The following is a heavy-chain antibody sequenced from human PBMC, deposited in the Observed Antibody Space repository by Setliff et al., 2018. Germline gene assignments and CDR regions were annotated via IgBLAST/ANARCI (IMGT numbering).Heavy chain of an antibody. D-gene: IGHD2-21*02. CDR2: INTNTGNP. CDR1: GYTFRSYG. CDR3: ARASRFGTAIYKGDYYMDV. Sequence: ASVKVSCKASGYTFRSYGINWVRQAPGQGIEWMGWINTNTGNPTYAQGFTGRFVFSLDTSVSTAYLQIYSLKAEDTAVYDCARASRFGTAIYKGDYYMDVWGNGTTVTVSS. J-gene: IGHJ6*03. V-gene: IGHV7-4-1*01.